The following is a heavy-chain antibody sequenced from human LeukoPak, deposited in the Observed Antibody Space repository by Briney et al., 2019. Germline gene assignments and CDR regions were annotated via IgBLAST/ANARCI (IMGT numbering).Heavy chain of an antibody. J-gene: IGHJ3*02. CDR1: GGSFGSYA. CDR3: ARSNLQYYDILTGYSGPQGSAHDAFDI. Sequence: SVKVSCKASGGSFGSYAISWVRQAPGQGLEWMGRIIPILGIANYAQKFQGRVTITADKSTSTAYMELSSLRSEDTAVYYCARSNLQYYDILTGYSGPQGSAHDAFDIWGQGTMVTVSS. D-gene: IGHD3-9*01. V-gene: IGHV1-69*04. CDR2: IIPILGIA.